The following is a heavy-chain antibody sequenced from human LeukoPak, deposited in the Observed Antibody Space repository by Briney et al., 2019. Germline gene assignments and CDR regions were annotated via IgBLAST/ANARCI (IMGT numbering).Heavy chain of an antibody. D-gene: IGHD4-17*01. CDR3: ARDVHGDYGSGWFDP. V-gene: IGHV1-69*05. CDR2: IMPLFGTA. CDR1: GGTFNNSA. J-gene: IGHJ5*02. Sequence: SVKFSCKTSGGTFNNSAISWVRQAPGQGLEWLGGIMPLFGTAGYAQKFQGRVTITKDESTRTVYLELTSLTSDDTAVYYCARDVHGDYGSGWFDPWGQGTLVSVSS.